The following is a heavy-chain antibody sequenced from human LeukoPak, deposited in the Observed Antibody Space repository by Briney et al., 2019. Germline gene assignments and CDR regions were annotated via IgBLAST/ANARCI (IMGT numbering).Heavy chain of an antibody. Sequence: SETLSLTCTVSGGSMSPYHWGWIRQPPGKGLEWTGYIYYSGSTNYNPSLNSRVTISVDTSKNQFSLRLSSVTAADRAIYYCARAVSGRFDYWGQGTLVTVSS. J-gene: IGHJ4*02. D-gene: IGHD6-19*01. CDR1: GGSMSPYH. V-gene: IGHV4-59*08. CDR2: IYYSGST. CDR3: ARAVSGRFDY.